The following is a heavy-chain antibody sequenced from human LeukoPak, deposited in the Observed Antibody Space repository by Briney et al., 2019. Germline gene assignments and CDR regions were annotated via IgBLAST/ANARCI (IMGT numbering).Heavy chain of an antibody. D-gene: IGHD3-22*01. Sequence: QPGGSLRLSCAASGFTFSSYEMNWVRQAPGKGLEWVSYISSRGDTIYYADSVKGRFTISRDNAKNSLYLQMNSLRAEDTAVYHCARERDSSGYYLIDYWGQGTLVTVSS. V-gene: IGHV3-48*03. CDR1: GFTFSSYE. CDR3: ARERDSSGYYLIDY. J-gene: IGHJ4*02. CDR2: ISSRGDTI.